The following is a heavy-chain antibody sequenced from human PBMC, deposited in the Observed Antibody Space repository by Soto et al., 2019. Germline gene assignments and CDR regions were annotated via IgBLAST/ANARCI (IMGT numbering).Heavy chain of an antibody. CDR2: IIPILGIA. D-gene: IGHD2-2*01. CDR3: ARAKCSSTSCPYYFDY. CDR1: GGTFSSYT. V-gene: IGHV1-69*02. J-gene: IGHJ4*02. Sequence: SVKVSCKASGGTFSSYTISWVRQAPGQGLEWMGRIIPILGIANYAQKFQGRVTITADKSTSTAYMELSSLRSEDTAVYYCARAKCSSTSCPYYFDYWGQGTLVTVSS.